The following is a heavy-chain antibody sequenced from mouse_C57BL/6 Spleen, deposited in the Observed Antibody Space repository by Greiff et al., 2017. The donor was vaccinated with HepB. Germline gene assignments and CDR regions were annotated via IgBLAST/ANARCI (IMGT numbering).Heavy chain of an antibody. V-gene: IGHV1-52*01. CDR3: ARGGYYSNEDAMDY. J-gene: IGHJ4*01. CDR1: GYTFTSYW. Sequence: QVQLQQPGAELVRPGSSVKLSCKASGYTFTSYWMHWVKQRPIQGLEWIGNIDPSDSETHYNQKFKDKATLTVDKSSSTAYMQLSRLTSEDSAVYYCARGGYYSNEDAMDYWGQGTSVTVSS. CDR2: IDPSDSET. D-gene: IGHD2-5*01.